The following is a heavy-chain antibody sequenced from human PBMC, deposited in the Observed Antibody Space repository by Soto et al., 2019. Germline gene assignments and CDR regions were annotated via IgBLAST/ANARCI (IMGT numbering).Heavy chain of an antibody. CDR2: ISGSSGNI. CDR1: GFAFNSYG. V-gene: IGHV3-21*02. J-gene: IGHJ4*02. D-gene: IGHD1-1*01. CDR3: ARTWIRFGPNEY. Sequence: EVQLVESGGGLVKPGGSLRLSCEAAGFAFNSYGINWVRQAPGKGLEWVSFISGSSGNICYGDSVRGRFTISRDNAKKSVYLQMNSLRVEDTAIYYCARTWIRFGPNEYWGQGAPVTVSS.